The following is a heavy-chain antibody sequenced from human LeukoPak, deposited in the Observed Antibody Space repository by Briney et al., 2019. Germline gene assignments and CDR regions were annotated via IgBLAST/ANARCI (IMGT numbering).Heavy chain of an antibody. V-gene: IGHV4-39*01. D-gene: IGHD5-12*01. CDR2: IYYSGST. Sequence: SETLSLTCTVSGGSISSSSYYWGWIRQPPGTGLEWIGSIYYSGSTYYNPSLKSRVTISVDTSKNQFSLKLSSVTAADTAVYYCARQQSGYVGGYYYYMDVWGKGTTVTVSS. CDR3: ARQQSGYVGGYYYYMDV. CDR1: GGSISSSSYY. J-gene: IGHJ6*03.